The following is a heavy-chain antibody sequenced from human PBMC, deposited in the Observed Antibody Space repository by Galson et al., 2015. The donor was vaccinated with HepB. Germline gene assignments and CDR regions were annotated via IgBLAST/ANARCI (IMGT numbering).Heavy chain of an antibody. J-gene: IGHJ4*02. Sequence: SLRLSCAASGFTFSSYAMNWVRQAPGKGLAWVSSVSGAANGGNRNYADSVNGRFTISRDNSKNTLYLQMNNLREDDTAVYYGAKSSGGGSQDFDYWGQGTLVIVSS. CDR3: AKSSGGGSQDFDY. CDR2: VSGAANGGNR. V-gene: IGHV3-23*01. CDR1: GFTFSSYA. D-gene: IGHD1-26*01.